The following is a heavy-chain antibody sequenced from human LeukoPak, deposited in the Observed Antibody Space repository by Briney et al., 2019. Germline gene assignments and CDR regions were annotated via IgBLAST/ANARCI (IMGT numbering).Heavy chain of an antibody. Sequence: SETLSLTCAVSGGSISGGAYYWSWIRRHPGKGLEWIGYIYYSGSTYYNPSLKSRVAISVDTSMNQVSLKLNSVTAADTAVYYCARWQYWDTGGYFDYWGQGTLVTVSS. V-gene: IGHV4-31*11. CDR1: GGSISGGAYY. CDR3: ARWQYWDTGGYFDY. CDR2: IYYSGST. J-gene: IGHJ4*02. D-gene: IGHD2-8*02.